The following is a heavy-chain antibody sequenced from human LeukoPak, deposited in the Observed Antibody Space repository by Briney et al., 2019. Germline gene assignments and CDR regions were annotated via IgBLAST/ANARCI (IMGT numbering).Heavy chain of an antibody. CDR2: IDSSSSYI. Sequence: SGGSLRLSCAASGFTFSSYAMNWVRQAPGKGLEWVSPIDSSSSYIYYADSVKGRFTISRANAKNSLFLQMNSLRAEDTAVYYCARGPHGGFVIIPTEFWGQGTLVTVSS. D-gene: IGHD3-3*01. V-gene: IGHV3-21*01. J-gene: IGHJ4*02. CDR3: ARGPHGGFVIIPTEF. CDR1: GFTFSSYA.